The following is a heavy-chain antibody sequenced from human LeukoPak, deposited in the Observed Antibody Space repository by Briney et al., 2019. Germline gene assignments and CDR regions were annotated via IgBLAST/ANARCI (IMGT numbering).Heavy chain of an antibody. CDR1: GGSISSYY. CDR2: IYYSGST. V-gene: IGHV4-59*01. CDR3: ARLTNYYDSSGYSYYFDC. J-gene: IGHJ4*02. D-gene: IGHD3-22*01. Sequence: SETLSLTCTVSGGSISSYYWSWIRQPPGKGLEWIGYIYYSGSTNYKPSLKSRVTISVDTSKNQFSLKLSSVTAADTAVYYCARLTNYYDSSGYSYYFDCWGQGTLVTVSS.